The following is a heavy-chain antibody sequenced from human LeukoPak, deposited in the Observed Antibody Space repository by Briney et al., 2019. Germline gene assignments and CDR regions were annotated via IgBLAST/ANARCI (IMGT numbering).Heavy chain of an antibody. D-gene: IGHD3-22*01. CDR1: GMMFSSYE. J-gene: IGHJ4*02. CDR2: INSSGNTR. CDR3: ASAMLASDSSGYYTSDYLEH. V-gene: IGHV3-48*03. Sequence: PGGSLTLSCTASGMMFSSYEMFWVRQAPGKGLQWISYINSSGNTRKYADSVKGRFTISRDNAKKSLQLEMSGLRGDDSAIYYCASAMLASDSSGYYTSDYLEHWGQGTLVSVSS.